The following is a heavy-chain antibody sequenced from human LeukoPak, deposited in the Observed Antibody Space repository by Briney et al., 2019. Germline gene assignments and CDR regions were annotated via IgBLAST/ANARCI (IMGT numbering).Heavy chain of an antibody. Sequence: GGSLRLSCAASGFTFSSYAMSWVRQAPGKGPEWVSAISGSGGNTYYADSVKGRFTISRDNSKNTLYLQMNSLRAEDTAVYYCAKDLYTGSWYYGMDVWGQGTTVTVSS. CDR2: ISGSGGNT. J-gene: IGHJ6*02. CDR1: GFTFSSYA. D-gene: IGHD6-6*01. CDR3: AKDLYTGSWYYGMDV. V-gene: IGHV3-23*01.